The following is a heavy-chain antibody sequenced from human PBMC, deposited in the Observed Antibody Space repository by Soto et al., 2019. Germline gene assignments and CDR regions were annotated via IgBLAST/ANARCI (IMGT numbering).Heavy chain of an antibody. CDR2: INAGNGRE. CDR1: GYTFTSYT. Sequence: QVQLEQSGAEVKKPGASVKVSCKTSGYTFTSYTLHWVRQAPGQGLEWMGWINAGNGREKYSQRFQDRVSLSTDKPATPAYMELRSPRSEDTAMYFCARGGGWVGEASFDSWGQGTLVTVSS. D-gene: IGHD3-10*01. CDR3: ARGGGWVGEASFDS. J-gene: IGHJ4*02. V-gene: IGHV1-3*01.